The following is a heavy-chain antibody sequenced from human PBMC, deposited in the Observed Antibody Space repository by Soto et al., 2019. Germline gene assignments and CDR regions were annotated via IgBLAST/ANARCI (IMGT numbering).Heavy chain of an antibody. Sequence: TLSLTCTVSGGSISSGGYYWSWIRQHPRKGLEWIGYIYYSGSTYYNPSLKSRVTISVDTSKNQFSLKLSSVTAADTAVYYCARDPLRIAAAGDYYYYYGMDVWGQGTTVTVSS. J-gene: IGHJ6*02. V-gene: IGHV4-31*03. D-gene: IGHD6-13*01. CDR2: IYYSGST. CDR1: GGSISSGGYY. CDR3: ARDPLRIAAAGDYYYYYGMDV.